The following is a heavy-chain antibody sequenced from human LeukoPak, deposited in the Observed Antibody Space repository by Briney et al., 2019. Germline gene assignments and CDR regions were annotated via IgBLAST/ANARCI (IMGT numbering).Heavy chain of an antibody. J-gene: IGHJ4*02. D-gene: IGHD5-18*01. Sequence: PSETLSLTCTVSGGSISSGSYYWSWIRQPAWKGLEWIGRIYTSGSTNYNPSLKSRVTISVDTSKNQFSLKLSSVTAADTAVYYCARDLGYSYAFGYWGQGTLVTVSS. CDR1: GGSISSGSYY. CDR2: IYTSGST. V-gene: IGHV4-61*02. CDR3: ARDLGYSYAFGY.